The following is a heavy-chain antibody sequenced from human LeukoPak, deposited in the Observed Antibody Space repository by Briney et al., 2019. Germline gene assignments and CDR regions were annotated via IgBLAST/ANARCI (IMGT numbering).Heavy chain of an antibody. V-gene: IGHV3-23*01. CDR3: AKDLASTIFGVVIY. D-gene: IGHD3-3*01. CDR1: GFTFSSYA. J-gene: IGHJ4*02. Sequence: GGSLRLSCAASGFTFSSYAMSWVRQAPGKGLEWVSAISGSGGSTYYADSVKGRFTISRDNSKNTLYPQMNSLRAEDTAVYYCAKDLASTIFGVVIYWGQGTLVTVSS. CDR2: ISGSGGST.